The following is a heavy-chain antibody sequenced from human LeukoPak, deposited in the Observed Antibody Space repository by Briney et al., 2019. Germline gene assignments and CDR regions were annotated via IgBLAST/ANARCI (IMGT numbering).Heavy chain of an antibody. CDR1: GGSFSGYY. D-gene: IGHD3-3*01. J-gene: IGHJ3*02. CDR3: ARGGWSAFDI. V-gene: IGHV4-34*01. Sequence: PSETLSLTCAVYGGSFSGYYWSWIRQPPGKGLEWMGEINHSGSTNYNPYLKSRVTISVDTSKNQFSMKLRSVTAADTAVYYCARGGWSAFDIWGQGTMVTVSS. CDR2: INHSGST.